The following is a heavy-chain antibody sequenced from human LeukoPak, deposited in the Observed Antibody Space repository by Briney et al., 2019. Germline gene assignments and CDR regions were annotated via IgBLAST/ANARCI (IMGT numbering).Heavy chain of an antibody. V-gene: IGHV4-34*01. J-gene: IGHJ6*03. CDR3: ARLPDYHYYYMDV. D-gene: IGHD4/OR15-4a*01. CDR2: INHSGST. CDR1: GGSFSGYY. Sequence: TETLSLTCAVYGGSFSGYYWSWIRQPPGKGLEWIGEINHSGSTNYNPSLKSRVTISVDTSKNQFSLKLSSVTAADTAVYYCARLPDYHYYYMDVWGKGTTVTISS.